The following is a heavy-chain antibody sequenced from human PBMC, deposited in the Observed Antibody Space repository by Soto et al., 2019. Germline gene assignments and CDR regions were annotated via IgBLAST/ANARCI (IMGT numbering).Heavy chain of an antibody. Sequence: QVQLVESGGGVVQPGRSLRLSCAASGFTFSSYAMHWVRQAPGKGLEWVAVISYDGSNKYYADSVKGRFTISRDNSKNTLYLHMNSLSAEDTSVYYGARDIAAAGAYYYYGMDVWGQGTTVTVSS. CDR2: ISYDGSNK. J-gene: IGHJ6*02. CDR3: ARDIAAAGAYYYYGMDV. D-gene: IGHD6-13*01. V-gene: IGHV3-30-3*01. CDR1: GFTFSSYA.